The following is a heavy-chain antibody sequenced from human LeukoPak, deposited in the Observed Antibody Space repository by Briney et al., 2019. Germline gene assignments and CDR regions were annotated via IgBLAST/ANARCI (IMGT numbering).Heavy chain of an antibody. V-gene: IGHV1-69*13. CDR3: ARVVFMGYCSSTSCPGAYYFDY. CDR2: IIPIFGTA. Sequence: GASVKVSCKASGGTFSSYAISWVRQAPGQGLEWMRGIIPIFGTANYAQKFQGRVTITADESTSTAYMELSSLRSEDTAVYYCARVVFMGYCSSTSCPGAYYFDYWGQGTLVTVSS. J-gene: IGHJ4*02. CDR1: GGTFSSYA. D-gene: IGHD2-2*01.